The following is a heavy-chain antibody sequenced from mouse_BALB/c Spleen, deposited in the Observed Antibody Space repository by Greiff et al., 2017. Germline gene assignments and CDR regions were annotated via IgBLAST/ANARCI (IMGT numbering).Heavy chain of an antibody. J-gene: IGHJ1*01. CDR1: GFTFSSFG. Sequence: EVKLVESGGGLVQPGGSRKLSCAASGFTFSSFGMHWVRQGPEKGLEWVAYISSGSCTIYYADTVKGRFTISRDKPKNSLFLQMTSLRSEDTAMYYCARDYYYRSSWYFDVWGAGTTVTVAS. CDR3: ARDYYYRSSWYFDV. CDR2: ISSGSCTI. D-gene: IGHD1-1*01. V-gene: IGHV5-17*02.